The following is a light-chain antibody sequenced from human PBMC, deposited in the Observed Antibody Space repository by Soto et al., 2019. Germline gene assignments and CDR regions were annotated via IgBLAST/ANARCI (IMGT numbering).Light chain of an antibody. CDR3: SSYAGSYTFMV. Sequence: QSALTQPRSVSGSPGQSVTISCTGTSSDVGGYNYVSWYQQHPGIAPKLMISNVNKRPSGVPDRFSGSKSGNTASLTISGLQAEDEADYYCSSYAGSYTFMVFGGGTKLTVL. J-gene: IGLJ3*02. CDR1: SSDVGGYNY. CDR2: NVN. V-gene: IGLV2-11*01.